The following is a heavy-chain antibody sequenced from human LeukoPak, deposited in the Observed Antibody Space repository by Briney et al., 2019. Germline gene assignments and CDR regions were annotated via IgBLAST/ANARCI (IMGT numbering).Heavy chain of an antibody. V-gene: IGHV3-74*01. D-gene: IGHD3-10*01. J-gene: IGHJ4*02. Sequence: PGGSLRLSCAASGFTFSSNWMHWVRQAPGKGLAWVSRINSDGSITSYVDSVKGRFTISRDNAKNLLYLQMNSLRAEDTAVYYCVRRGDYWGQGTLVTVSS. CDR2: INSDGSIT. CDR1: GFTFSSNW. CDR3: VRRGDY.